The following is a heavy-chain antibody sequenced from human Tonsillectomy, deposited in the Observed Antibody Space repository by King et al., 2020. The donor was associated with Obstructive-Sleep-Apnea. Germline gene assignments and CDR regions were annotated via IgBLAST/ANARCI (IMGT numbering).Heavy chain of an antibody. CDR1: GGTFSSYA. CDR3: ARGVRANWNEVDYFDY. CDR2: IIPIFGTA. J-gene: IGHJ4*02. Sequence: VQLVESGAEVKKPGSSVKVSCKASGGTFSSYAISWVRQAPGQGLEWMGGIIPIFGTANYAQKFQGRVTITADESTSTAYMELSSLRSEDTAVYYCARGVRANWNEVDYFDYWGQGTLVTVSS. V-gene: IGHV1-69*01. D-gene: IGHD1-20*01.